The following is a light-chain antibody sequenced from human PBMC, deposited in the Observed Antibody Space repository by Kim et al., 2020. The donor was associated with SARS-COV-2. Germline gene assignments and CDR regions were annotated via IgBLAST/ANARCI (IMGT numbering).Light chain of an antibody. Sequence: SPGERATLAGRDRDSVKRYLAWYKQRTGQEPRICIYDESSRATGIPGRFRGSGDGRDYTLTNSSLETEDFADYYCKNSIKWAWTFGQGTKVDIK. CDR1: DSVKRY. CDR2: DES. CDR3: KNSIKWAWT. J-gene: IGKJ1*01. V-gene: IGKV3-11*02.